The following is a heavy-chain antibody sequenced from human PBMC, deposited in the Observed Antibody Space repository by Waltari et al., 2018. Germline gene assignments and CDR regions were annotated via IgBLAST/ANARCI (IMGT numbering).Heavy chain of an antibody. CDR2: IYYSGST. CDR3: ASGVVTDNYYYYGMDV. CDR1: GGSISSHY. J-gene: IGHJ6*02. Sequence: QVQLQESGPGLVKPSETLSLTCTVSGGSISSHYWSWIRQPPGKGLEWLGYIYYSGSTNYNPSLKSRVTRSVDTSKNQCSLKLSSVTAADTAVYYCASGVVTDNYYYYGMDVWGQGTTVTVSS. D-gene: IGHD2-15*01. V-gene: IGHV4-59*11.